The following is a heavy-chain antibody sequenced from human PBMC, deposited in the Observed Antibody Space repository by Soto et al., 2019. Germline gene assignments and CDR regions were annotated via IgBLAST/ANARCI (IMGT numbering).Heavy chain of an antibody. J-gene: IGHJ6*02. V-gene: IGHV4-30-4*01. D-gene: IGHD3-10*01. CDR2: IYYSGST. Sequence: SETLSLTCTVSGGSISSGDYYWSWIRQPPGKGLEWIGYIYYSGSTYYNPSLKSRVTISVDTSKNQFSLKLSSVTAADTAVYYCARDQAGYYSGSGSSPYGMDVWGQGTTVTVSS. CDR3: ARDQAGYYSGSGSSPYGMDV. CDR1: GGSISSGDYY.